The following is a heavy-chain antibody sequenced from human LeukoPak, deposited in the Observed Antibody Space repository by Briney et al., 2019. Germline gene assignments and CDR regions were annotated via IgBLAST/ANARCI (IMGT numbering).Heavy chain of an antibody. Sequence: GGSLRLSCAASGFTFSSYEMNWVRQAPGKGLEWVSYISSGGSTIYYPDSVKGRFTISRDNAKNSLYLQMNSLRAEDTAVYYCARGVPASVAGSFDYWGQGTLVTVSS. CDR1: GFTFSSYE. J-gene: IGHJ4*02. CDR2: ISSGGSTI. D-gene: IGHD6-19*01. CDR3: ARGVPASVAGSFDY. V-gene: IGHV3-48*03.